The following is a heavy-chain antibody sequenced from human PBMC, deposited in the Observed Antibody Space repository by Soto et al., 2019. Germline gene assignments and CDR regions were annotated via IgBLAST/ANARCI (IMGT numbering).Heavy chain of an antibody. D-gene: IGHD1-26*01. V-gene: IGHV3-23*01. CDR2: ITGSGDSA. CDR1: GFTFNNYA. J-gene: IGHJ6*03. Sequence: EVQLLESGGGLVQPGGSLRLSCAASGFTFNNYAISWVRQAPGKGLEWVSTITGSGDSAYYADSVKGRFIISRDNSNNTVYMQMHSLGAEDSAIYYCAKGRGTNYYYHMDVWGGGTTVTVSS. CDR3: AKGRGTNYYYHMDV.